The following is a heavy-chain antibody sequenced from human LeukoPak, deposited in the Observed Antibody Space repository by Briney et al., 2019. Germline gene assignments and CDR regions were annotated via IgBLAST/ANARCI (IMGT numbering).Heavy chain of an antibody. CDR2: ISAYNGNT. J-gene: IGHJ1*01. CDR1: GYTFTSYG. Sequence: SVKVSCKASGYTFTSYGISWVRQAPGQGLEWMGWISAYNGNTNYAQKLQGRVTMTTDTSTSTAYMELRSLRSDDTAVYYCARAHGYCSSTSCPAFQHWGQGTLVTVSS. V-gene: IGHV1-18*01. D-gene: IGHD2-2*03. CDR3: ARAHGYCSSTSCPAFQH.